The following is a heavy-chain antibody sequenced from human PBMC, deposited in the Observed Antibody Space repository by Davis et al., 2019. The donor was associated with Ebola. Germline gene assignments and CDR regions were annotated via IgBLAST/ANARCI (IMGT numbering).Heavy chain of an antibody. CDR2: ISTSSSSI. J-gene: IGHJ6*02. D-gene: IGHD1-14*01. Sequence: GESLKISCAASGFTFSSYTMNWVRQAPGKGLEWVSSISTSSSSIYYADSLKGRFTISRDNAKNSVYLQMNSLRAEDTGVYYCASQISGRYGMGVWGQGTTVTVSS. V-gene: IGHV3-21*01. CDR3: ASQISGRYGMGV. CDR1: GFTFSSYT.